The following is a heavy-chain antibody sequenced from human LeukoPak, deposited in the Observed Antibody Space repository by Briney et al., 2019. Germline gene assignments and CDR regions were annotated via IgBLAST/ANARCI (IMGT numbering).Heavy chain of an antibody. CDR2: ISYDGSNK. CDR3: ARDKYSGYDSSLGY. D-gene: IGHD5-12*01. CDR1: GFTFRNYV. Sequence: GGSLGLSCAASGFTFRNYVIHWVRQAPGKGLEWVAVISYDGSNKYYADSVKGRFTISRDNSKNTLYLQMNSLRAEDTAVYYCARDKYSGYDSSLGYWGQGTLVTVSS. V-gene: IGHV3-30-3*01. J-gene: IGHJ4*02.